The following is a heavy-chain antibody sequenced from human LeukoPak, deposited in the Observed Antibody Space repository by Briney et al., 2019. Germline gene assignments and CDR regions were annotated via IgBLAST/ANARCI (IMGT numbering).Heavy chain of an antibody. CDR1: GYTFTSYY. CDR3: ARGPIAAAGDY. D-gene: IGHD6-13*01. CDR2: INANNGNT. J-gene: IGHJ4*02. V-gene: IGHV1-18*04. Sequence: ASVKVSCKASGYTFTSYYMHWVRQAPGQGLEWMGWINANNGNTNYAQNLQGRVTMTRDTSTSAAYMDLRSLRSDDTAVYYCARGPIAAAGDYWGQGTLVTVSS.